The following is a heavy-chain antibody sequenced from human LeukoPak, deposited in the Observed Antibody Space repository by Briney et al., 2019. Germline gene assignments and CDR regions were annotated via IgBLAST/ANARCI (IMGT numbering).Heavy chain of an antibody. CDR1: GGSISSSSYY. CDR3: ARRGSFDWLFLDRLDAFYGY. V-gene: IGHV4-39*07. D-gene: IGHD3-9*01. CDR2: IFYSGRT. J-gene: IGHJ4*02. Sequence: SETLSLTCTASGGSISSSSYYWGWIRQPPGKGLECIGSIFYSGRTYYNPSLKSRVTILVDTSKNQFSLKLSSVTAADTAVYYCARRGSFDWLFLDRLDAFYGYWGQGTLVTVSS.